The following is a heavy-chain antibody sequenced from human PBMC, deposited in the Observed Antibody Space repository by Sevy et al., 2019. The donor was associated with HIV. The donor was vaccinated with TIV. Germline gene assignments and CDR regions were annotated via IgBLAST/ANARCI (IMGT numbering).Heavy chain of an antibody. CDR3: ARDSETDGYNLLGY. V-gene: IGHV1-69*13. CDR2: IIPIFGTA. D-gene: IGHD5-12*01. J-gene: IGHJ4*02. Sequence: ASVKVSCKASGGTFSSYAISWVRQAPGQGLEWMGGIIPIFGTANYAQKFQGRVTITADESTSTAYMELSSLRSEDTAVYCCARDSETDGYNLLGYWGQGTLVTVSS. CDR1: GGTFSSYA.